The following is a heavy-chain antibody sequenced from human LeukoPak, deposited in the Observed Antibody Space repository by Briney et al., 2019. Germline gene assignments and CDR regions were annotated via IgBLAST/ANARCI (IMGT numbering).Heavy chain of an antibody. Sequence: ASVKVSCKASGYTFTTYGISWVRQAPGQGLEWMGWISGYNGNTNYAQNLQGRVTTTTDTSTSTAYMELRSLRSDDTAVYYCARVPCTSTSCLNWFDPWGQGTLVTVSS. CDR3: ARVPCTSTSCLNWFDP. CDR2: ISGYNGNT. V-gene: IGHV1-18*01. J-gene: IGHJ5*02. D-gene: IGHD2-2*01. CDR1: GYTFTTYG.